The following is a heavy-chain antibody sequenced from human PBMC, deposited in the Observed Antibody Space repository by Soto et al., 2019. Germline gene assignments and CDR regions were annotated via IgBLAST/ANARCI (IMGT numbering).Heavy chain of an antibody. V-gene: IGHV4-30-4*01. Sequence: TLFLTYTVSGGSISSSDYYWSWMRQPPGKGLEWIGYIHYSGSTYYNPSLKRRVTISLDTSKNQFSLKLSSVTAAETAVYYCARDHCSGGSCYTNWLDPWGQGTLVTVSS. CDR3: ARDHCSGGSCYTNWLDP. J-gene: IGHJ5*02. CDR2: IHYSGST. D-gene: IGHD2-15*01. CDR1: GGSISSSDYY.